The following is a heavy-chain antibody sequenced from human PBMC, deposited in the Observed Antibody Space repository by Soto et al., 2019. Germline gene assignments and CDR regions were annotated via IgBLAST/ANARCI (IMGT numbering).Heavy chain of an antibody. D-gene: IGHD3-10*01. CDR2: FYYSGST. CDR3: ARQVVDGAVTGAGSFDF. CDR1: GGSISSSSYY. V-gene: IGHV4-39*01. J-gene: IGHJ4*02. Sequence: QMQQQESGPGVVKSSENLSLTCTVSGGSISSSSYYWGWIRQPPGKGLEWIGSFYYSGSTYYYTSLKSRVTISGDTSDNQISLKLSSVTAADTAVDYCARQVVDGAVTGAGSFDFWGQGTLVTGSS.